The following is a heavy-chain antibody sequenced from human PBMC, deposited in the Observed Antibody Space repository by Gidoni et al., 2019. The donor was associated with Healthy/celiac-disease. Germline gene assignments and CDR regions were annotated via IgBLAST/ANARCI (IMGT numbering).Heavy chain of an antibody. CDR1: GFTFSSYA. Sequence: QVQLVESGGGVVQPGRSLRLSCAASGFTFSSYAMHWVRQAPGKGVEWVAAISYDGSNKYYADSGKGRFTISRDNSKNTLYLQMNSLRAEDTAVYYCARDPSGYDTDFDYWGQGTLVTVSS. J-gene: IGHJ4*02. CDR2: ISYDGSNK. CDR3: ARDPSGYDTDFDY. D-gene: IGHD5-12*01. V-gene: IGHV3-30*04.